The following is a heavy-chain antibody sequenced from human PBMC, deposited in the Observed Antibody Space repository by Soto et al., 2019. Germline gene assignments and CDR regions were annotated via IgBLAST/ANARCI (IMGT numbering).Heavy chain of an antibody. CDR2: VRGRDGST. D-gene: IGHD5-12*01. Sequence: EVQLLESGGGLVQPGASLRLSCAASGFTFTTFDMSWARQAPGNGLEWVSVVRGRDGSTSYADSLKGRFTISKDSSKNTRYLQMNSLRAEDTALYYCAKGAWLDYWGQGTLVTVSS. J-gene: IGHJ4*02. CDR3: AKGAWLDY. V-gene: IGHV3-23*01. CDR1: GFTFTTFD.